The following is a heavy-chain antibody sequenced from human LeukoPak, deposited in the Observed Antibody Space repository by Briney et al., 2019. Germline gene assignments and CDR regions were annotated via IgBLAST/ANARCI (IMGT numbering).Heavy chain of an antibody. CDR2: ISNNGGSK. Sequence: PGRSLRLSCAVSGLTFTSYAMYWVRQAPAKGLEYVSAISNNGGSKYYANSVKGRFTISRDNSKNTLYLQMGSLRAEDMAVYYCARVGYCSSTSCFLYYYYMDVWGKGTTVTVSS. CDR3: ARVGYCSSTSCFLYYYYMDV. CDR1: GLTFTSYA. V-gene: IGHV3-64*01. J-gene: IGHJ6*03. D-gene: IGHD2-2*01.